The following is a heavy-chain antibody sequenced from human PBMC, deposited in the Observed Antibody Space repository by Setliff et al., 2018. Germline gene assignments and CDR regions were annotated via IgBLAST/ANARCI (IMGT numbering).Heavy chain of an antibody. CDR1: GGSVTSYY. Sequence: LRETLSLTCTVSGGSVTSYYWSWIRQAAGKGLEWVGRISSNGRTNYNPSLEGRVSMSVDTSKNQISLHLTSMTTADTALYYCTRGRQNYYYMDVWGKGTTVTVSS. CDR3: TRGRQNYYYMDV. V-gene: IGHV4-4*07. J-gene: IGHJ6*03. CDR2: ISSNGRT.